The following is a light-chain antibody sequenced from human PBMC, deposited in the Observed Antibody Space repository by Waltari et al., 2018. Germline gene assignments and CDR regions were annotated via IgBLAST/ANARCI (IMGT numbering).Light chain of an antibody. Sequence: QSALTQPASVSGSPGQSITISCTGTSSDVGGCHYVSWYQQHQGKAPKLMIYDVSKRPSGVSNRFSGSKSGNTASLTISGLQAEDEADYYCCSYAGSSTPVVFGGGTKLTVL. CDR3: CSYAGSSTPVV. V-gene: IGLV2-23*02. CDR2: DVS. CDR1: SSDVGGCHY. J-gene: IGLJ2*01.